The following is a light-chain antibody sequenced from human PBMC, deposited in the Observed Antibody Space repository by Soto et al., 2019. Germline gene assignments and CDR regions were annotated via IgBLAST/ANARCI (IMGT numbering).Light chain of an antibody. CDR2: GAY. CDR3: KQYGSSPIT. Sequence: EIVLTQSPGTLSLSPGESATLSCRASQSVSSSYLAWYQQKPGQAHRPLIYGAYSRATGIQDRFSGSGSGTDFTLTIRRLEPEDFAVYYCKQYGSSPITFGQGTRLEIK. V-gene: IGKV3-20*01. CDR1: QSVSSSY. J-gene: IGKJ5*01.